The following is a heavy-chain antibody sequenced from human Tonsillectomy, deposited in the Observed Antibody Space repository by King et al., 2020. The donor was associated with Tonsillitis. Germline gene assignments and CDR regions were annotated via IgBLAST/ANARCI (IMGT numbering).Heavy chain of an antibody. J-gene: IGHJ4*02. V-gene: IGHV4-59*01. CDR3: ARTWAMAPFDC. D-gene: IGHD5-18*01. CDR1: GASISSYF. CDR2: INYSGKT. Sequence: QVQLQESGPGLVKPSETLFLTCTVSGASISSYFWSWIRQPPGKGLEWMGYINYSGKTDYNPSLKSRVTISVDTSKTQFSLNLNSVTAADTAVYYCARTWAMAPFDCWGQGTLVTVSS.